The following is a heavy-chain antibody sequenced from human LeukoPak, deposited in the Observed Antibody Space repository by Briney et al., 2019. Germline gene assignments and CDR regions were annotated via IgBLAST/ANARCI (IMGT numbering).Heavy chain of an antibody. CDR1: GYTFTGYY. Sequence: ASVTVSCQASGYTFTGYYMHWVRPAPGQGLEWMGWINPNSGGTNYAQKFQGRVTMTRDTSISTAYMELSRLRSDDTAVYYCARVSYYDRSGYYYILAYWGQGTLVTVSS. CDR2: INPNSGGT. V-gene: IGHV1-2*02. J-gene: IGHJ4*02. D-gene: IGHD3-22*01. CDR3: ARVSYYDRSGYYYILAY.